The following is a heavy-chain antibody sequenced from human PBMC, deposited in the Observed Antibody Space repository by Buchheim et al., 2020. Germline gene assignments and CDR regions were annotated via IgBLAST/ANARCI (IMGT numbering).Heavy chain of an antibody. Sequence: EVQLVESGGGLVKPGGSLRLSCAASGFTFSNAWMSWVRQAPGKGLEWVGRIKSKTDGGTTDYAAPVKGRFTISRDDSKNTLYLQMNSLKTEDTAVYYCTTDLGYFFYDSSGYYHYWGQGTL. J-gene: IGHJ4*02. V-gene: IGHV3-15*01. CDR2: IKSKTDGGTT. CDR3: TTDLGYFFYDSSGYYHY. D-gene: IGHD3-22*01. CDR1: GFTFSNAW.